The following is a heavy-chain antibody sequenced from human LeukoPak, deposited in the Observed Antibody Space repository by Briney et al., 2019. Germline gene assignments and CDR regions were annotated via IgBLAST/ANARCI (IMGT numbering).Heavy chain of an antibody. CDR1: GFTVGTNY. CDR3: ATDPHYTSGR. Sequence: PGGSLRLSCAVSGFTVGTNYMSWVRQVPGKGLEWVSAIYRGGDTHYADSVKGRFTISRDNTKNTLYLQMNTLRAEDTAMYYCATDPHYTSGRWGQGTLVTVSS. D-gene: IGHD6-19*01. J-gene: IGHJ4*02. CDR2: IYRGGDT. V-gene: IGHV3-66*01.